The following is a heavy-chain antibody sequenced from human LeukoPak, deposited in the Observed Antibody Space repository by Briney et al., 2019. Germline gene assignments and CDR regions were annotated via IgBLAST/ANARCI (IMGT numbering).Heavy chain of an antibody. J-gene: IGHJ6*03. Sequence: GASVKVSCKASGYTFTSYLMHWVRQAPGQRLEWMGWINAGNGNTKYSQEFQGRVTITRDTSASTAYMELSSLRSDDTAVYYCARGWTGYCTNGICPYYYYYMDVWGKGTTVTVSS. V-gene: IGHV1-3*01. CDR3: ARGWTGYCTNGICPYYYYYMDV. CDR1: GYTFTSYL. D-gene: IGHD2-8*01. CDR2: INAGNGNT.